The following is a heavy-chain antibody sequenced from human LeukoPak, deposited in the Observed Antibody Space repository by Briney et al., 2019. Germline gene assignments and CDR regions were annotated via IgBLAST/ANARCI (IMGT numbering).Heavy chain of an antibody. V-gene: IGHV1-69*04. J-gene: IGHJ4*02. D-gene: IGHD3-22*01. CDR3: ATYPYYYDSSGYLTTDY. CDR2: IIPILGIA. Sequence: SVKVSCKASGGTFSSYAISWVRQAPGQGLEWMGRIIPILGIANYAQKFQGGVTITADKSTSTAYMELSSLRSEDTAVYYCATYPYYYDSSGYLTTDYWGQGTLVTVSS. CDR1: GGTFSSYA.